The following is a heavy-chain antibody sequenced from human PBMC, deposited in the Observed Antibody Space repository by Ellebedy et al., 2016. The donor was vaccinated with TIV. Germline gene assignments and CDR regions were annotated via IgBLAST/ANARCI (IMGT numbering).Heavy chain of an antibody. J-gene: IGHJ4*02. CDR1: GFTFINYA. CDR3: AKDGRVTGGYFDY. D-gene: IGHD2-21*02. Sequence: GESLKISCAASGFTFINYAMNWVRQAPGKGLEWVSAISHSGGTTYYGDSVKGRFTLSRDNSNNTLYLQMNSLRVEDTAVYFCAKDGRVTGGYFDYWGQGILVTVSS. V-gene: IGHV3-23*01. CDR2: ISHSGGTT.